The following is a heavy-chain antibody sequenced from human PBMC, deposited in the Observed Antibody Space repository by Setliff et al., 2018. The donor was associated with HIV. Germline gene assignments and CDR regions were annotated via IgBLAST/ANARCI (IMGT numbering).Heavy chain of an antibody. CDR1: GYSISSGYY. Sequence: PSETLSLTCTVSGYSISSGYYWGWIRQPPGKGLGWIGSIYHSGSTYYNPSLKSRVTISRDTSKNQFSLKLSSVTPADTAVSYCARGGASSKYFDPWGQGTLVTVSS. V-gene: IGHV4-38-2*02. D-gene: IGHD2-15*01. CDR2: IYHSGST. CDR3: ARGGASSKYFDP. J-gene: IGHJ5*02.